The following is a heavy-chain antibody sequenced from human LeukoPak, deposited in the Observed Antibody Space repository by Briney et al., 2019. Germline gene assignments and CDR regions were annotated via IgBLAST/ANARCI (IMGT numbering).Heavy chain of an antibody. CDR2: IIPIFGTA. Sequence: GASVKVSCTASGGTFSSYAISWVRQAPGQGLEWMGGIIPIFGTANYAQKFQGRVTITADESTSTAYMELSSLRSEDTAVYYCAREHSSGWPFGYWGQGTLVTVSS. D-gene: IGHD6-19*01. V-gene: IGHV1-69*13. CDR3: AREHSSGWPFGY. J-gene: IGHJ4*02. CDR1: GGTFSSYA.